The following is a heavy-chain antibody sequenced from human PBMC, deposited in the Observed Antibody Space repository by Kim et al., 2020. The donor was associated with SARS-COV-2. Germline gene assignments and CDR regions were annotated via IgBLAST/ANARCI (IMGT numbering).Heavy chain of an antibody. CDR2: ISYDGSNK. D-gene: IGHD3-22*01. CDR3: ARDPYDSSIPYFDL. V-gene: IGHV3-30*04. CDR1: GFTFSSYA. J-gene: IGHJ2*01. Sequence: GGSLRLSCAASGFTFSSYAMHWVRQAPGKGLEWVAVISYDGSNKYYADSVKGRFTISRDNSKNTLYLQMNSLRAEDTAVYYCARDPYDSSIPYFDLWGRGTLVTVSS.